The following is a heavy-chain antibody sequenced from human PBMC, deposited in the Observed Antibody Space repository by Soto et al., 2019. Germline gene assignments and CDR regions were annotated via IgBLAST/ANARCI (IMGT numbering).Heavy chain of an antibody. J-gene: IGHJ3*01. CDR3: ARQLRTTLGAFDF. Sequence: QVQLQESGPGLVKPSESLSLTCTVSAGSINSYYWSWIRQPPGKGLEWIGYIYYSGSTSYNPSLQRLVIILVDTTNNQFSLKLTSVTAADTAVYYWARQLRTTLGAFDFWGQGTMVTVSS. D-gene: IGHD4-17*01. V-gene: IGHV4-59*08. CDR1: AGSINSYY. CDR2: IYYSGST.